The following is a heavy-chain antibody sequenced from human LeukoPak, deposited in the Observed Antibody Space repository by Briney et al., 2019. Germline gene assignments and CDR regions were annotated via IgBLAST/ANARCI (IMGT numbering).Heavy chain of an antibody. D-gene: IGHD6-19*01. Sequence: PSETLSLTCTASGGSIGTYYWSWIRQSPGKGLEWIGYIYYGGGTNYKPSLKSRVTISVDTSKNQFSLKVFSVTAADTAVYYCARVSEVGFASYASAWYWFDPWGQGTLVTVSS. CDR2: IYYGGGT. J-gene: IGHJ5*02. V-gene: IGHV4-59*01. CDR3: ARVSEVGFASYASAWYWFDP. CDR1: GGSIGTYY.